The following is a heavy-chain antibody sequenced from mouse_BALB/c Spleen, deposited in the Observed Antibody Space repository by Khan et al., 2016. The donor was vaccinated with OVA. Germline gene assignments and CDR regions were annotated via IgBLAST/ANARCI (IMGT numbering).Heavy chain of an antibody. CDR3: ARSTYRYAFAY. V-gene: IGHV3-8*02. Sequence: EVQLQESGPSLVKPSQTLSLTCSVTGDSITSGYWSWIRKFPGNKLEYMGYMFYTGYTDYNPSLKSRLAITRHTSKNSYYLQLNSLPTEDTATYYCARSTYRYAFAYWGQGTLVTVSA. D-gene: IGHD2-14*01. J-gene: IGHJ3*01. CDR2: MFYTGYT. CDR1: GDSITSGY.